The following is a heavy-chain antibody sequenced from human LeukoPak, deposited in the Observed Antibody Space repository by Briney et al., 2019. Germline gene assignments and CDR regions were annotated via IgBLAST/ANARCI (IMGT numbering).Heavy chain of an antibody. V-gene: IGHV5-51*01. Sequence: GESLKISCKASGSRVTNYWIGWVRQMPGKGLEWIGIIYSGDSETRYSPSFQGRVAISVDKSINTAFLQWSSLKASDTAIYYCARHLRGHCSGGTCWDNWLDPWGQGTLVTVSS. J-gene: IGHJ5*02. CDR2: IYSGDSET. CDR3: ARHLRGHCSGGTCWDNWLDP. CDR1: GSRVTNYW. D-gene: IGHD2-15*01.